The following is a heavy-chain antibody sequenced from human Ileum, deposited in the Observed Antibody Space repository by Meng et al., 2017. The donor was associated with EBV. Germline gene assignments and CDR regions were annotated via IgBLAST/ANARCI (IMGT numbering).Heavy chain of an antibody. D-gene: IGHD3-10*01. Sequence: QGRAQEVGAGLLKPSETLSLTCAVYGGSFSGFYWSWIRQPPGKGLEWIGEINHSGSTNYNPSLKSRVTISVDTSKNQFSLKLSSVTAADTAVYYCARGNKVSDRGFDYWGQGTLVTVSS. CDR1: GGSFSGFY. J-gene: IGHJ4*02. CDR3: ARGNKVSDRGFDY. CDR2: INHSGST. V-gene: IGHV4-34*01.